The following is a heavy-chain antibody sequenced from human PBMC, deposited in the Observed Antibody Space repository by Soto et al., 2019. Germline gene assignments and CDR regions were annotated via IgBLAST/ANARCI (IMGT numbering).Heavy chain of an antibody. CDR1: GYSISSGYY. D-gene: IGHD6-13*01. CDR3: ARSGGAVAAGGAADNWFDP. CDR2: IYHSGST. V-gene: IGHV4-38-2*01. J-gene: IGHJ5*02. Sequence: SETLSLTCAVSGYSISSGYYCGWIRQPPGKGLEWIGSIYHSGSTYYNPSLKSRVTISVDTSKNQFSLKLSSVTAADTAVYYCARSGGAVAAGGAADNWFDPWGQGTLVTVSS.